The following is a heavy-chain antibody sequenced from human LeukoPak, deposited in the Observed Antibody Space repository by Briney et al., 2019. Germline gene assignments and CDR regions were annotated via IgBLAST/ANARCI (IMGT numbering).Heavy chain of an antibody. J-gene: IGHJ4*02. Sequence: GASVKVSCKASGGTFSSSAISWVRQAPGQGLEWMGWINPNSGGTNYAQKFQGRVTMTRDTSISTAYMELSRLRSDDTAVYYCASWPTVDTAMARYYFDYWGQGTLVTVSS. D-gene: IGHD5-18*01. CDR2: INPNSGGT. CDR3: ASWPTVDTAMARYYFDY. CDR1: GGTFSSSA. V-gene: IGHV1-2*02.